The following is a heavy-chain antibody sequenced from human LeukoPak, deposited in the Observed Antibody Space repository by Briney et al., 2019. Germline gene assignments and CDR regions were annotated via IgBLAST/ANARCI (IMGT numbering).Heavy chain of an antibody. CDR3: ARFGIAAPETGGAGDY. CDR2: IIPIFGTA. V-gene: IGHV1-69*06. J-gene: IGHJ4*02. CDR1: GGTFSSYA. Sequence: SVKVSCKASGGTFSSYAISWVRQAPGQGLEWMGGIIPIFGTANYAQKFQGRVTITADKSTSTAYMELSSLRSEDTAVYYCARFGIAAPETGGAGDYWGQGTLVAVSS. D-gene: IGHD6-13*01.